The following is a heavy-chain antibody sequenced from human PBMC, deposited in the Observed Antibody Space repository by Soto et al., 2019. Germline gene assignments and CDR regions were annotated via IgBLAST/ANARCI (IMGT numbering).Heavy chain of an antibody. CDR3: ARFVRGKNDMLPQPPVGEFDP. CDR1: GGSISSYY. J-gene: IGHJ5*02. V-gene: IGHV4-59*01. CDR2: IYYSGST. Sequence: QVQLQESGPGLVKPSETLSLTCTVSGGSISSYYWSWIRQPPGKGLEWIGYIYYSGSTNYNPSLKSRVTISVDTSKNQFSLKLSSVTAADTAVYYCARFVRGKNDMLPQPPVGEFDPWGQGTLVTVSS. D-gene: IGHD2-8*01.